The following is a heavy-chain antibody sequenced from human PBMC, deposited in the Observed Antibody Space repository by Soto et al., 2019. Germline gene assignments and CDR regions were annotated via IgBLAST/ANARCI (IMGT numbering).Heavy chain of an antibody. J-gene: IGHJ5*02. Sequence: PSETLSLTCAVYGGSFSGYYWSWIRQPPGKGLEWIGEINHSGSTNYNPSLKSRVTISVDTSKNQFSLKLSSVTAADTAVYYCARAIRFLEWTAFDPWGQGTLVTVSS. CDR1: GGSFSGYY. V-gene: IGHV4-34*01. CDR3: ARAIRFLEWTAFDP. D-gene: IGHD3-3*01. CDR2: INHSGST.